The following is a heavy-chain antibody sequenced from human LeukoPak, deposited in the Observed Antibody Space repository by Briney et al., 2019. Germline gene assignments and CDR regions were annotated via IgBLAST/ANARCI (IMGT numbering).Heavy chain of an antibody. J-gene: IGHJ4*02. Sequence: SETLSLTCAVSGGSISSSNWWSWVRQPPGKGLEWIGEIYHSGSTNYNPSLKSRVTISVDKSKNQFSLKLSSVTAADTAVYYCARHPLYYYDSSGYSGPFWFFDYWGQGTLVTVSS. D-gene: IGHD3-22*01. V-gene: IGHV4-4*02. CDR3: ARHPLYYYDSSGYSGPFWFFDY. CDR2: IYHSGST. CDR1: GGSISSSNW.